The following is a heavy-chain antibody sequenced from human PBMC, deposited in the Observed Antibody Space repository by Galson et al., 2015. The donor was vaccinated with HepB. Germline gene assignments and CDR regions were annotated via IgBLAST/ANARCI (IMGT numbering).Heavy chain of an antibody. Sequence: SLRLSCAASGFTFSSYAMSWVRQAPGKGLEWVSAISGSGGSTYYADSVKGRFTMSRDNSKNTLYLQMNCLRAEDTAVYYCAKNKGPGKTWRFDYWGQGTLVTVSS. D-gene: IGHD3-10*01. CDR3: AKNKGPGKTWRFDY. J-gene: IGHJ4*02. V-gene: IGHV3-23*01. CDR2: ISGSGGST. CDR1: GFTFSSYA.